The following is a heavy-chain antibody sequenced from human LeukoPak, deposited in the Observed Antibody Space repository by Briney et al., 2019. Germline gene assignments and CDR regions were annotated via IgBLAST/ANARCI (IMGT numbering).Heavy chain of an antibody. D-gene: IGHD2-15*01. CDR2: MNPNSGNT. CDR1: GYTFTTYD. Sequence: ASVKVSCKASGYTFTTYDFNWVRQATGQGLEWMGWMNPNSGNTGYAHKFQGRVTMTRNTSINTAYMELSSLRSEDTAVYFCTRERSGNYGMDVWGQGTTVTVSS. CDR3: TRERSGNYGMDV. J-gene: IGHJ6*02. V-gene: IGHV1-8*01.